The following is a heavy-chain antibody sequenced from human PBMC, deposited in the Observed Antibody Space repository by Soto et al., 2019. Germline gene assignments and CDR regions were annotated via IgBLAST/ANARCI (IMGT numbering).Heavy chain of an antibody. CDR1: GGIFSNFA. V-gene: IGHV1-69*01. Sequence: QVQLVQSGAEVKKPGSSVKVSCKASGGIFSNFAFNWMRQAPGQGLEWMGGIIPTLGTPHYAQKFLGRVTITADESTRTVYMEMSSLTVEDTAMYYCARVGLGAYDYWGQGPLVIVS. D-gene: IGHD6-19*01. J-gene: IGHJ4*02. CDR2: IIPTLGTP. CDR3: ARVGLGAYDY.